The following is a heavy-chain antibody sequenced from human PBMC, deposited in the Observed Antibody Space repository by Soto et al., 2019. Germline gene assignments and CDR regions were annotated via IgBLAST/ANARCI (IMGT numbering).Heavy chain of an antibody. CDR3: ASHAGNSWKGDNFDQ. CDR1: GYSFSSSW. D-gene: IGHD6-13*01. Sequence: PGESLKISCQASGYSFSSSWIGWVRQMLGKGFEWMGIIDPNDFQTIYSPSFQGQVTISADKSIDTAYLQWSTLKTSDTAMNYCASHAGNSWKGDNFDQWGQGALVAVSS. V-gene: IGHV5-51*01. CDR2: IDPNDFQT. J-gene: IGHJ4*02.